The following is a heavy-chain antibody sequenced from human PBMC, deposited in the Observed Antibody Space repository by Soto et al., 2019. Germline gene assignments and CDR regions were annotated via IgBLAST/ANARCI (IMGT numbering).Heavy chain of an antibody. D-gene: IGHD6-19*01. V-gene: IGHV3-7*01. CDR2: IKQDGSER. CDR1: GFTSSNSW. CDR3: SLGSGGWVWDD. Sequence: PGGSLRLSCAVSGFTSSNSWMSWVRQAPGKGLEWVANIKQDGSERYYVDSVKGRFTISRDNAKNSLYLQMNSLSAEDTAVYYCSLGSGGWVWDDWGQGTLVTVSS. J-gene: IGHJ4*02.